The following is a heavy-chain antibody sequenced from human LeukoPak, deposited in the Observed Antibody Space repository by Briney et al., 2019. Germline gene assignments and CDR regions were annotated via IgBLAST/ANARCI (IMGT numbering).Heavy chain of an antibody. CDR1: GGTFSSYA. Sequence: SVKVSCKASGGTFSSYAISWVRQAPGQGLEWMGGIIPIFGTANYAQKFQGRVTITADESTSTAYMELSSLRSEDTAVYYCARGFRWAQALDNWFDPWGQGTLVTVSS. V-gene: IGHV1-69*13. J-gene: IGHJ5*02. CDR2: IIPIFGTA. CDR3: ARGFRWAQALDNWFDP. D-gene: IGHD4-23*01.